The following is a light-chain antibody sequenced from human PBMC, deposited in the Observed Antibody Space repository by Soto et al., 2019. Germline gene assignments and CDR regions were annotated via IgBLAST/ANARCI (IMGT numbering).Light chain of an antibody. V-gene: IGLV3-9*01. J-gene: IGLJ3*02. CDR3: HVWDSSTAV. CDR1: NIGTRN. CDR2: RDS. Sequence: SYELTQPLSVSVPLGQTASITCGGNNIGTRNVHWYQQKPGQAPVLVVYRDSNRPSGIPERFSGSNSGNTATLTNSRAQAGDEADYYCHVWDSSTAVFGGGTKLTVL.